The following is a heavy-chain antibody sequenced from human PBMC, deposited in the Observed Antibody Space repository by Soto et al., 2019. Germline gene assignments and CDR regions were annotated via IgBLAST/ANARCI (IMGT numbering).Heavy chain of an antibody. CDR1: GYTFTSYG. CDR3: ARYGVWEPRDY. V-gene: IGHV1-18*01. CDR2: ISAYNGNT. D-gene: IGHD1-26*01. Sequence: QVQLVQSGAEVKKPGASVKVSCKASGYTFTSYGISWVRPAPGQGLEWMGWISAYNGNTNYAQKLQGRVTMTTDTSTITAYMELRSLRSHEPAVYYCARYGVWEPRDYRGQGTMVTVSS. J-gene: IGHJ4*02.